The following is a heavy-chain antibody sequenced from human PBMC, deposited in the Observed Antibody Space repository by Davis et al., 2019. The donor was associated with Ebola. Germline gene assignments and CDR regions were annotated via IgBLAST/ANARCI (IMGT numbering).Heavy chain of an antibody. CDR2: INPNTGGT. D-gene: IGHD2-8*01. CDR1: GYTFSGYY. Sequence: ASVKVSCKASGYTFSGYYMHWVRQAPGQGLDWVGWINPNTGGTSYAQKFEGRVSMTRDTSISTAYLELSRLTSDDTAVYFCARRTLIPGVSADYWGQGTLVTVSS. CDR3: ARRTLIPGVSADY. V-gene: IGHV1-2*02. J-gene: IGHJ4*02.